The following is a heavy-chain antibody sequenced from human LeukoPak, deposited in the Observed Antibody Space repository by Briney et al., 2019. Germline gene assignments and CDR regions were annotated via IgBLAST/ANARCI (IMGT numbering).Heavy chain of an antibody. CDR2: INPNSGNT. D-gene: IGHD3-22*01. Sequence: AAVKLSCKASGYTFTIYDINWVREAPGQGHEWMGWINPNSGNTSNAQKFQGRVTMTRNTSISTAYMELSSLRAEDTAVYCCARGGRYYDIGYWGQGTLVTVSS. J-gene: IGHJ4*02. V-gene: IGHV1-8*01. CDR1: GYTFTIYD. CDR3: ARGGRYYDIGY.